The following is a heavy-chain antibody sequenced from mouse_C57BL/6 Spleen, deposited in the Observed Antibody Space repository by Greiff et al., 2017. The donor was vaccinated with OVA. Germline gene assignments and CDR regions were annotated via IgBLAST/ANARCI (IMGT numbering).Heavy chain of an antibody. D-gene: IGHD2-2*01. CDR1: GYTFTDYN. CDR2: INPNNGGT. J-gene: IGHJ2*01. Sequence: EVKLQESGPELVKPGASVKIPCKASGYTFTDYNMDWVKQSHGKSLEWIGDINPNNGGTIYNQKFKGKATLTVDKSSSTAYMELRSLTSEDTAVYYCARGGLRPGVRYYFDYWGQGTTLTVSS. CDR3: ARGGLRPGVRYYFDY. V-gene: IGHV1-18*01.